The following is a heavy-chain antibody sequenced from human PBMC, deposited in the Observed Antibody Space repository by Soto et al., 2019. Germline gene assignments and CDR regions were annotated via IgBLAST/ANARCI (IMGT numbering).Heavy chain of an antibody. V-gene: IGHV4-61*01. D-gene: IGHD4-17*01. CDR3: ASHDYGDYWARAFDI. J-gene: IGHJ3*02. CDR2: IYYSGST. CDR1: GGSVSSGSYY. Sequence: QVQLQESGPGLVKPSETLSLTCTVSGGSVSSGSYYWSWIRQPPGKGLEWIGYIYYSGSTNYNPSLTSRVTISVDTSKNPFSLKVSFVTAADTAVYYCASHDYGDYWARAFDIWGQGTMVSVSS.